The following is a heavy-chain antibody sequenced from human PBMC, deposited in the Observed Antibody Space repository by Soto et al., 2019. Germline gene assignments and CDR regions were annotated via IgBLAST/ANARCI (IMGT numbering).Heavy chain of an antibody. CDR1: GGSISSSSYY. J-gene: IGHJ4*02. CDR2: IYYSGST. V-gene: IGHV4-39*01. CDR3: ARIFSGLRYFDWPPYYFDY. Sequence: QLQLQESGPGLVKPSETLSLTCTVSGGSISSSSYYWGWIRQPPGKGLEWIGSIYYSGSTYYNPSPKSRFTMSVDTSKNQFSLKLSSVTAADTAVYYCARIFSGLRYFDWPPYYFDYWGQGPLVTVSS. D-gene: IGHD3-9*01.